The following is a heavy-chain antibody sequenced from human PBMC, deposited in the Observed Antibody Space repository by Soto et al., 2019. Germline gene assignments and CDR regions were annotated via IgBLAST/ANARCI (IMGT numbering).Heavy chain of an antibody. V-gene: IGHV3-74*01. D-gene: IGHD3-10*01. CDR2: IDNDGGST. Sequence: EVQLVEAGGGSVQPGGSLRLSCAASGFTFSSYFMYWVRQAPGKGLVWVSRIDNDGGSTNYADSVKGRFTISKDNDKNKLYLQMNSLRAEDTAVYYCTRGYYGPDYWGQGTLVTVSS. CDR3: TRGYYGPDY. J-gene: IGHJ4*02. CDR1: GFTFSSYF.